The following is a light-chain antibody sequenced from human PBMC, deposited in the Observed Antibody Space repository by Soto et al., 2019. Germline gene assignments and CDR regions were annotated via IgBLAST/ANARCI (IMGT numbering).Light chain of an antibody. CDR3: QHYSDWPPT. J-gene: IGKJ3*01. CDR1: QSVDRY. Sequence: VLTQSPATLSLSPGERATLSCRASQSVDRYLAWYQQKPGQAPRLLIYYASTRATGVPDRFTGSGSGTEFTLTISSLQSEDFGVYHCQHYSDWPPTFGPGTKVEIK. CDR2: YAS. V-gene: IGKV3-15*01.